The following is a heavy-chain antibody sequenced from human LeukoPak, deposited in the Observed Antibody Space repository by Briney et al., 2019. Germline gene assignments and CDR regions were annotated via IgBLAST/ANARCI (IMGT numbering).Heavy chain of an antibody. CDR1: GYTFTSYD. D-gene: IGHD2-2*01. CDR2: MNPNSGNT. J-gene: IGHJ3*02. CDR3: ARAGQACSSTSCYLMYAFDI. Sequence: GASVKVSCKASGYTFTSYDINCVRQATGQGLEWMGWMNPNSGNTGYAQRSQGRVTMTRNTSISTAYMELSSLRSEDTAVYYCARAGQACSSTSCYLMYAFDIWGQGTMVTVSS. V-gene: IGHV1-8*01.